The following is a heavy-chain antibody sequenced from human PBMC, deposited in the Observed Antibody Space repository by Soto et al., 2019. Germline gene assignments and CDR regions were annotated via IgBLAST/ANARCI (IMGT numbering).Heavy chain of an antibody. Sequence: PSETLSLTCTVSGGSISSYYWSWIRQPPGKGLEWIGYIYYSGSTNYNPSLKSRVTISVDTSKNQFSLKLSSVTAADTAVYYCARTSIAVAGTWIVVFDYWGQGTLVTVSS. V-gene: IGHV4-59*08. CDR3: ARTSIAVAGTWIVVFDY. J-gene: IGHJ4*02. CDR2: IYYSGST. CDR1: GGSISSYY. D-gene: IGHD6-19*01.